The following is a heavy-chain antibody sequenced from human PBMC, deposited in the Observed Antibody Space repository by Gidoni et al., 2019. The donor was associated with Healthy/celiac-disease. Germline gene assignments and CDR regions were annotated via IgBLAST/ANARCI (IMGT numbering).Heavy chain of an antibody. CDR1: GFTFSSSA. Sequence: QVQLVESGGGVVQPGRSLRFSCAASGFTFSSSAMHWVRQAPGKGLGWVAVISYDGSNKYYADSVKGRFTISRDNSKNTLYLQMNSLRAEDTAVYYCARDDGIAAAGSTYNWFDPWGQGTLVTVSS. J-gene: IGHJ5*02. D-gene: IGHD6-13*01. CDR2: ISYDGSNK. V-gene: IGHV3-30*01. CDR3: ARDDGIAAAGSTYNWFDP.